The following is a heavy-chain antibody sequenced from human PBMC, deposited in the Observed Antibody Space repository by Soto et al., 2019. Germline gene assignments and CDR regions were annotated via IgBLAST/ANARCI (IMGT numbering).Heavy chain of an antibody. CDR3: ARVKFNPNYGDLYFDY. V-gene: IGHV4-4*02. Sequence: QVQLQESGPGLVKPSGTLSLTCAVSSGSISSSNWWSWVRQPPGKGLEWIGEIYHSGSTNYNPSLRSRVTISVDKAKNQFSLKLSSVTAADTAVYYCARVKFNPNYGDLYFDYWGQGTLVTVSS. CDR1: SGSISSSNW. J-gene: IGHJ4*02. D-gene: IGHD4-17*01. CDR2: IYHSGST.